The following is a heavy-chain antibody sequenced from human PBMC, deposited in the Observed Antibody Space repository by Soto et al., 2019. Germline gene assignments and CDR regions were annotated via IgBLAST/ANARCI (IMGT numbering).Heavy chain of an antibody. J-gene: IGHJ3*02. CDR3: ARHIVVVTATPDAFDI. CDR2: ISAYNGNT. Sequence: QVQLVQSGAEVKKPGASVKVSCKASGYTFTSYGISWVRQAPGQGLEWMVWISAYNGNTNYAQKLQGRVTMTTDTPTSTAYMELRSLRSDDTAVYYCARHIVVVTATPDAFDIWGQGTMVTVSS. D-gene: IGHD2-21*02. CDR1: GYTFTSYG. V-gene: IGHV1-18*01.